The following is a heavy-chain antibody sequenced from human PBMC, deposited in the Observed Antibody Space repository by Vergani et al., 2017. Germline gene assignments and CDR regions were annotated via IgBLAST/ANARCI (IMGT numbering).Heavy chain of an antibody. CDR2: IYSTGST. D-gene: IGHD1-14*01. V-gene: IGHV4-31*03. CDR3: AGDGMSPAEIEPKNAFHV. J-gene: IGHJ3*01. CDR1: GDSISSGVYY. Sequence: QVQLQESGPGLVKPSQTLSLTCSVSGDSISSGVYYWNWIRQHPGKGLEWIGYIYSTGSTHHNPSLRRRINMSVDTSKNQFSLRLTSATAADTAVYFCAGDGMSPAEIEPKNAFHVWGQGTRVSV.